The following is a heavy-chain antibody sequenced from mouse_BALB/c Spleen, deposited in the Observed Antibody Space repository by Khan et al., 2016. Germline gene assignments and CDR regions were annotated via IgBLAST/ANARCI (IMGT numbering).Heavy chain of an antibody. Sequence: QIQLVQSGPELKKPGETVKISCKASGYTFTNYGMNWVKQAPGKGLKWMGWINTYTGESTYADDFKGRFAISLQTSASTAYLQINNLKNEDTAAYFCAIVGDYGGFASWGQGTLVTVSA. D-gene: IGHD2-13*01. J-gene: IGHJ3*01. CDR1: GYTFTNYG. CDR3: AIVGDYGGFAS. CDR2: INTYTGES. V-gene: IGHV9-3-1*01.